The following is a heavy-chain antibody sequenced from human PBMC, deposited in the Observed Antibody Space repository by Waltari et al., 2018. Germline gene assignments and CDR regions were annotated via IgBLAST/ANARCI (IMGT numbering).Heavy chain of an antibody. D-gene: IGHD3-10*01. CDR2: ISDSGST. V-gene: IGHV4-59*01. J-gene: IGHJ4*02. CDR1: GTSISNYY. CDR3: AKISLHRDGYS. Sequence: QVQLQESGPGLVKPSETLSLTCTVSGTSISNYYWTWIRQPPGKGLEWIGYISDSGSTSYNPSLKSRVTISGDTSKNHFSLKLSSVTAADTAMYYCAKISLHRDGYSWGQGTLVTV.